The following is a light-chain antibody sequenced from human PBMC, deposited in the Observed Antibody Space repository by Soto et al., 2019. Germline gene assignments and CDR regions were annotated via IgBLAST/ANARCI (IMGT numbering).Light chain of an antibody. J-gene: IGKJ3*01. CDR2: DAS. CDR3: QQRGSWPLT. CDR1: QSVTGS. V-gene: IGKV3-11*01. Sequence: EIVLTQSPATLSLSPGERATLSCRASQSVTGSLAWYQQKPGQAPRLLIYDASKRATNIPARLSGSGSGTDFTLNINSLEPEDFAVYYCQQRGSWPLTFGPGTILDIK.